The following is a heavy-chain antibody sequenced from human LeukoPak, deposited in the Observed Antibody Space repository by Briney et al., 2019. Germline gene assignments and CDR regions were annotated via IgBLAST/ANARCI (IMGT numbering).Heavy chain of an antibody. J-gene: IGHJ3*02. D-gene: IGHD3-3*01. Sequence: PGGSLRLSCAASGFTFSSYAMSWVRQAPGKGLEWVSSISSSSSYIYYADSVKGRFTISRDNAKNSLYLQMNSLRAEDTAVYYCARVGPLEWLLYGGAFDIWGQGTMVAVSS. CDR2: ISSSSSYI. CDR3: ARVGPLEWLLYGGAFDI. V-gene: IGHV3-21*04. CDR1: GFTFSSYA.